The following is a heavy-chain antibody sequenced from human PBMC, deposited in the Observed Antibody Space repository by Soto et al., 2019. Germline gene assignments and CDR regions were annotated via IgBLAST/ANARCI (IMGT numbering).Heavy chain of an antibody. CDR3: ARDAIGVDYGDPEYFDL. CDR1: GGSISSGGYY. J-gene: IGHJ2*01. Sequence: QVQLQESGPGLVKPSQTLSLTCTVSGGSISSGGYYWSWIRQHPGKGLEWIGYIYYSGSTYYNPSLKSRVTISVDTSKNQFSLKLSSVTAADTAVYYCARDAIGVDYGDPEYFDLWGRGTLVTVSS. D-gene: IGHD4-17*01. CDR2: IYYSGST. V-gene: IGHV4-31*03.